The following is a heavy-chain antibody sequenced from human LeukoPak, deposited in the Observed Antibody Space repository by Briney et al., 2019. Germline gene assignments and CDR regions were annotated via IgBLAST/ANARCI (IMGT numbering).Heavy chain of an antibody. CDR3: ARGTPTRSYYYGSNWFDP. V-gene: IGHV4-39*07. Sequence: SETLSLTCTVSGGSISSSSYYWGWIRQPPGKGLEWIGSIYYSGSTYYNPSLKSRVTISVDTSKNQFSLKLSSVTAADTAVYYCARGTPTRSYYYGSNWFDPWGQGTLVTASS. D-gene: IGHD3-10*01. J-gene: IGHJ5*02. CDR2: IYYSGST. CDR1: GGSISSSSYY.